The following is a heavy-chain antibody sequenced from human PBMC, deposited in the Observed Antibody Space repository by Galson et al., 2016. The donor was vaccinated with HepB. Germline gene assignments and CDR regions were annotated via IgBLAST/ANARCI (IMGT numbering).Heavy chain of an antibody. J-gene: IGHJ6*02. CDR3: ARGPSGERYFDWSHGLDV. Sequence: SVKVSCKASGYTFVSHGIFWVRQAPRQGLEWIGWVSAYNGHSYFAQTLQGRVTMTTDTSTSTAYMELKNLTSDDTAVYYCARGPSGERYFDWSHGLDVWGQWTMVTVSS. CDR1: GYTFVSHG. CDR2: VSAYNGHS. V-gene: IGHV1-18*01. D-gene: IGHD3-9*01.